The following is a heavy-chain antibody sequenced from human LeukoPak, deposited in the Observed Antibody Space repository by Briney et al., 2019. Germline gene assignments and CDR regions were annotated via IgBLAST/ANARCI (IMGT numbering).Heavy chain of an antibody. CDR2: ISYDGSNK. V-gene: IGHV3-30*04. J-gene: IGHJ4*02. CDR1: GFTFSSYA. Sequence: GGSLRLSCAASGFTFSSYAMHWVRQAPGKGLEWVAVISYDGSNKYYADSVKGRFTISRDNSKNTLYLQMNSLRAEDTAVYYCASEAIAVATKAFDYWGQGTLVTVSS. CDR3: ASEAIAVATKAFDY. D-gene: IGHD6-19*01.